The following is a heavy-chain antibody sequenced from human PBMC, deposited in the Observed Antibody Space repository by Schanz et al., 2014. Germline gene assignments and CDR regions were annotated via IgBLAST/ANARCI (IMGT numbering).Heavy chain of an antibody. D-gene: IGHD2-15*01. Sequence: QLQLQESGPGLVKPSETLSLTCTVSGGSISSSGYYWGWIRQPPGNGLEWIGSIYYSGSTYYNPSLKSRFTISGDASKNRSSRRVPSVTATDTAVYYCARLPGLYCSGGACYRGYWGQGTLVTVSS. CDR3: ARLPGLYCSGGACYRGY. CDR1: GGSISSSGYY. CDR2: IYYSGST. J-gene: IGHJ4*02. V-gene: IGHV4-39*01.